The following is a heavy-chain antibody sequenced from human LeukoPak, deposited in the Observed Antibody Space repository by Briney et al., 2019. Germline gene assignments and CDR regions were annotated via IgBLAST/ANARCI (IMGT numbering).Heavy chain of an antibody. CDR1: GFTFSSYG. V-gene: IGHV3-30*18. J-gene: IGHJ4*02. Sequence: GGSLRLSCAASGFTFSSYGMHWVRQAPGKGLEWVAVISYDGSNKYYADSVKGRFTISRDNSKNTLYLQMNSLRAEDTAVYYCAKLYDSSGAIIDYWGQGTLVTVSS. CDR2: ISYDGSNK. CDR3: AKLYDSSGAIIDY. D-gene: IGHD3-22*01.